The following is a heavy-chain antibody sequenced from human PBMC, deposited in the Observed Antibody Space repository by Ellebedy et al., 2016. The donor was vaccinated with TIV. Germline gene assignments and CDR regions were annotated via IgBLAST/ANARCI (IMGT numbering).Heavy chain of an antibody. CDR2: IYTSGST. CDR1: GGSISSYY. Sequence: SETLSLTXTVSGGSISSYYWSWIRQPAGKGLEWIGRIYTSGSTNYNPSLKSRVTISVDTSKNQFSLKLSSVTAADTAVYYCARDGQQLVLYYYYGMDVWGQGTTVTVSS. D-gene: IGHD6-13*01. CDR3: ARDGQQLVLYYYYGMDV. V-gene: IGHV4-4*07. J-gene: IGHJ6*02.